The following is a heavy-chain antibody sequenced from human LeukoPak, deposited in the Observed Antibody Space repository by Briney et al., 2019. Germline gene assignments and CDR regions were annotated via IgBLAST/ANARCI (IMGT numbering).Heavy chain of an antibody. J-gene: IGHJ4*02. D-gene: IGHD3-10*01. CDR1: GGSFSGYY. CDR3: AREMVRPGGAKDDY. CDR2: INHSGST. V-gene: IGHV4-34*01. Sequence: PSETLSLTCAVYGGSFSGYYWSWTRQPPGKGLEWIGEINHSGSTNYNPSLKSRVTISVDTSKNQFSLKLSSVTAADTAVYYCAREMVRPGGAKDDYWGQGTLVTVSS.